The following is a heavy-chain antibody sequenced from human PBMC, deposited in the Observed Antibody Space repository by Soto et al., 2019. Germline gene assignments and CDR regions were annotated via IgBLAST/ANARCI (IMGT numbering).Heavy chain of an antibody. V-gene: IGHV4-39*01. CDR3: ARSHVLRYFEWLLYFDY. CDR1: VGSISSSSYY. CDR2: IYYSGST. D-gene: IGHD3-9*01. Sequence: SETLSLTCTFSVGSISSSSYYWGWVGQPPGKGLEWIGSIYYSGSTYYNPSLKSRVTISVDTSKNQFSLKMSSVTAADTAVYYCARSHVLRYFEWLLYFDYWGQRTLVSVSS. J-gene: IGHJ4*02.